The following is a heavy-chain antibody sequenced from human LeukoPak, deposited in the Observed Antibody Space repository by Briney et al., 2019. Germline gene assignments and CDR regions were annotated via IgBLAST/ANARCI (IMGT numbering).Heavy chain of an antibody. CDR1: GFTFSSYA. V-gene: IGHV3-23*01. CDR2: ISGSGGST. J-gene: IGHJ6*02. D-gene: IGHD2-2*01. CDR3: ARPYCSSTSCYSNYYGMDV. Sequence: PGGSLRLSCAASGFTFSSYAMSWVRQAPGKELEWVSAISGSGGSTYYADSVKGRFTISRDNSKNTLYLQMNSLRAEDTAVYYCARPYCSSTSCYSNYYGMDVWGQGTTVTVSS.